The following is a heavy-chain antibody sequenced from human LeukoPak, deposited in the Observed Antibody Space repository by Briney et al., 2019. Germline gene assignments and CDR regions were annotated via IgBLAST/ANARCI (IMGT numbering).Heavy chain of an antibody. V-gene: IGHV3-30*18. Sequence: GRSLRLSCAASGFTFSSYGMQWVRQAPGKGLAWVAVISYDGSNKYYADSVKGRFTISRDNSKNTLYLQMNSLRAEDTAVYYCAKNLGLAVAGTLGYWGQGTLVTVSS. CDR3: AKNLGLAVAGTLGY. CDR1: GFTFSSYG. D-gene: IGHD6-19*01. CDR2: ISYDGSNK. J-gene: IGHJ4*02.